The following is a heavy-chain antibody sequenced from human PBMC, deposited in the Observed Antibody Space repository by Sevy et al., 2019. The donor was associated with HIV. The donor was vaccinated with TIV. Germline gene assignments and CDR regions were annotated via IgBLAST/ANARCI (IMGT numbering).Heavy chain of an antibody. CDR2: SSGSGGST. CDR1: GFTFSSYA. D-gene: IGHD6-19*01. V-gene: IGHV3-23*01. J-gene: IGHJ4*02. CDR3: AKGYSSGWYYFDY. Sequence: GGSLRLSCAASGFTFSSYAMSWVRQAPGKGLEWVSVSSGSGGSTYYADSVKGRFTISRDNSKNTLYLQMNSLRAEDTAVYYCAKGYSSGWYYFDYWGQGTLVTVSS.